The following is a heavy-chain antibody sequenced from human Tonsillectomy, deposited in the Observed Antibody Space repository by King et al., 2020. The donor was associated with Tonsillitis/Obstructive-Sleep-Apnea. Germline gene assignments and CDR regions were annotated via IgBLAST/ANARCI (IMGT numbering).Heavy chain of an antibody. CDR3: ARGHYDGSGYYYWYFDL. V-gene: IGHV1-69*01. CDR1: GGTFSNYA. CDR2: IIPIFGTA. J-gene: IGHJ2*01. D-gene: IGHD3-22*01. Sequence: GQLVQSGAEVKKSGSSVKVSCKASGGTFSNYAINWVRQAPGQGLEWMGGIIPIFGTANYAQNFQGRVTITADESTSTAYMELSSLRSEDTAVYYCARGHYDGSGYYYWYFDLWGRGTLVTVSS.